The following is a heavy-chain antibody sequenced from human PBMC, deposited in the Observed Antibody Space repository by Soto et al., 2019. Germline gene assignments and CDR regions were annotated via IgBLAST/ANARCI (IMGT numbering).Heavy chain of an antibody. D-gene: IGHD2-15*01. CDR3: ARDDQSCHYGTCSWHFNY. V-gene: IGHV4-59*01. CDR2: VYYSGST. Sequence: LSLTCTVSGGSISANYWSWIRQSPGKGLEWIGYVYYSGSTVYNPSLKSRVSISADTSKNQFSLRLSSVTAADTAVYYCARDDQSCHYGTCSWHFNYWGQGALVTVS. CDR1: GGSISANY. J-gene: IGHJ4*02.